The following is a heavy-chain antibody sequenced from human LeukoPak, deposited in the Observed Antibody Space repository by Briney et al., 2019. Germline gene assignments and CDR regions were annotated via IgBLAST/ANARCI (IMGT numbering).Heavy chain of an antibody. CDR1: GYTFTSYG. V-gene: IGHV1-46*01. D-gene: IGHD6-6*01. CDR3: ARKGSSSCFDY. CDR2: INPTGGST. J-gene: IGHJ4*02. Sequence: ASVKVSCKASGYTFTSYGISWVRQAPGQGLEWMGIINPTGGSTSHAQKFQGRVTMTRDTSTSTVHMELSSLRSEDTAVYYCARKGSSSCFDYWGQGTLVTVSS.